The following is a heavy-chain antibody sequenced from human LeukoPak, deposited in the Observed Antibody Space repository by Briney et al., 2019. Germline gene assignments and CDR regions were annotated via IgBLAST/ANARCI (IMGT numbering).Heavy chain of an antibody. J-gene: IGHJ4*02. D-gene: IGHD3-16*01. CDR2: INHSGST. CDR1: GGSFSGYY. Sequence: SETLSLTCAVYGGSFSGYYWSWIRQPPGKGLEWIGEINHSGSTNYNPSLKSRVTISVDTSKNQFSLKLSSVTAADTAVYYCASSFWVPFDYWGQGTLVTVSS. CDR3: ASSFWVPFDY. V-gene: IGHV4-34*01.